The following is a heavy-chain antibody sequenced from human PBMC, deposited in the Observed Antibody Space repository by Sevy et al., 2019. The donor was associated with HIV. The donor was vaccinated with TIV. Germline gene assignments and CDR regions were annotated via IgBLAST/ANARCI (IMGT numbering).Heavy chain of an antibody. Sequence: KQSQTLSLTCAISGDSVSSNSAAWNWIRQSPSRGLEWLGRTYYRSKWYNDYAVSVKSRITINPDTSKNQFSLQLNSVTHEDTAVYYCARALWYDILTGYYPSSAYYFDYWGQGTLVTVSS. D-gene: IGHD3-9*01. J-gene: IGHJ4*02. CDR1: GDSVSSNSAA. CDR2: TYYRSKWYN. CDR3: ARALWYDILTGYYPSSAYYFDY. V-gene: IGHV6-1*01.